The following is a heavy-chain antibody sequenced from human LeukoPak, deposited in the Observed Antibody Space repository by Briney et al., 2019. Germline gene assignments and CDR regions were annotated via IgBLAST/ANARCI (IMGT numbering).Heavy chain of an antibody. J-gene: IGHJ6*03. CDR3: ARAEQQLVLSRYYYYYIDV. Sequence: SETLSLTCTVSGGSISSYYWSWIRQPPGKGLEWIGDIYYSGSTNYNPSLKSRVTISVDTSKNQFSLKLSSVPAADTAVYYCARAEQQLVLSRYYYYYIDVWGKGTTVTVSS. CDR2: IYYSGST. D-gene: IGHD6-13*01. CDR1: GGSISSYY. V-gene: IGHV4-59*01.